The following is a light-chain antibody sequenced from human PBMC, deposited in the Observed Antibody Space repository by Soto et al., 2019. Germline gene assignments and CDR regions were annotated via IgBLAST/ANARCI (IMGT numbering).Light chain of an antibody. J-gene: IGLJ1*01. Sequence: QSVLTQPASVSGSPGQSITISCTGTSSDVGGYNYVSWYQQHPGKAPKLMIYDVSNWPSGVSNRFSGSKSGNTASLTISGLQAEDEADYYCSSYTSSSLYVFGTGTKV. CDR2: DVS. CDR1: SSDVGGYNY. V-gene: IGLV2-14*01. CDR3: SSYTSSSLYV.